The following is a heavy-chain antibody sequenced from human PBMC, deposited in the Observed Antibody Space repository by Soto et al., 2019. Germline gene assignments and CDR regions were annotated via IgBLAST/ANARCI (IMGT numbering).Heavy chain of an antibody. CDR3: AHRGPLTGGFGEFHFDY. Sequence: QITLKESGPTLVKPTQTLTLTCTFSGFSLTTSGVGVGWIRQPPGKALEWLALIYWDDDKRYSSSLKSRLTITKDTSKNQVVLTMTKMDPVDTATYFSAHRGPLTGGFGEFHFDYWGQGTLVTVSS. J-gene: IGHJ4*02. V-gene: IGHV2-5*02. CDR1: GFSLTTSGVG. D-gene: IGHD3-10*01. CDR2: IYWDDDK.